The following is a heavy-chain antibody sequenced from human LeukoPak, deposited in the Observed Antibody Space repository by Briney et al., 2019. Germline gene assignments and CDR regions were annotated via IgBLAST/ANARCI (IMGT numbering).Heavy chain of an antibody. D-gene: IGHD3-10*02. CDR2: ISYDGSIK. J-gene: IGHJ4*02. CDR3: ARDLSNVRGQY. Sequence: PGRSLRLSCAASGFTFSSYAMHWVRQAPGKGLDWVAVISYDGSIKYYADSVKGRFTISRDNSKSTLSLQMNSLRAEDTAIYYCARDLSNVRGQYWGQGTLVTVSS. V-gene: IGHV3-30-3*01. CDR1: GFTFSSYA.